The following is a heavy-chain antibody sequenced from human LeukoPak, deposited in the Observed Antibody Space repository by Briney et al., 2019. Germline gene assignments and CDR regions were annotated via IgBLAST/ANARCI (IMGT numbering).Heavy chain of an antibody. D-gene: IGHD6-19*01. CDR3: ARDVPGALSSGWYPNWFDP. V-gene: IGHV4-4*07. J-gene: IGHJ5*02. CDR2: IYTSGST. Sequence: SETLSLTCTVSGGSISSYYWSWIRQPAGKGLEWIGRIYTSGSTNYNPSLKSRVTISVDKSKNQFSLKLSSVTAADTAVYYCARDVPGALSSGWYPNWFDPWGQGTLVTVSS. CDR1: GGSISSYY.